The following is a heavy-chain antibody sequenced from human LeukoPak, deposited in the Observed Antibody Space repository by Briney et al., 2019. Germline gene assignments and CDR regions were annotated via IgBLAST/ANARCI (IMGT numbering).Heavy chain of an antibody. D-gene: IGHD6-6*01. J-gene: IGHJ6*02. V-gene: IGHV4-59*01. Sequence: SSETLSLTCTVSGGSISSYYWSWIRQPPGKGLEWIGYIDYSGSTNYNPSLKSRVTISVDTSKNQFSLKLSSVTAADTAVYYCARDGEYSSSSDYYYYGMDVWGQGTTVTVSS. CDR1: GGSISSYY. CDR3: ARDGEYSSSSDYYYYGMDV. CDR2: IDYSGST.